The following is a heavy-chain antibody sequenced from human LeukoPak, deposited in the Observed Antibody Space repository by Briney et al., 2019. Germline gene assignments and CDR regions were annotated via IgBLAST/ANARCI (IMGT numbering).Heavy chain of an antibody. CDR3: ARVYYGDGNWFDP. J-gene: IGHJ5*02. CDR2: ISSSSSYI. V-gene: IGHV3-21*01. Sequence: GGSLRLSCAASGFTFSSYSMNWVCQAPGKGLEWVSSISSSSSYIYYADSVKGRFTISRDNAKNSLYLQMNSLRAEDTAVYYCARVYYGDGNWFDPWGQGTLVTVSS. CDR1: GFTFSSYS. D-gene: IGHD4-17*01.